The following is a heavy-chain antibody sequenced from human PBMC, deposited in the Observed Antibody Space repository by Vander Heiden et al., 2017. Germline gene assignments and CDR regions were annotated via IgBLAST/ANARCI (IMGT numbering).Heavy chain of an antibody. CDR3: ARHKSDVSGWYGYDS. Sequence: QLQLQESGPGLVKPSENLSLTCIVSGDSISRRSYYSGWIRQTPGKGLEWIGNCYYSGNTYYTPSLEGRVTISGDTSKNQFSLRLSFVTAADTATYFCARHKSDVSGWYGYDSWGQGTLVTVSS. V-gene: IGHV4-39*01. D-gene: IGHD6-19*01. J-gene: IGHJ4*02. CDR2: CYYSGNT. CDR1: GDSISRRSYY.